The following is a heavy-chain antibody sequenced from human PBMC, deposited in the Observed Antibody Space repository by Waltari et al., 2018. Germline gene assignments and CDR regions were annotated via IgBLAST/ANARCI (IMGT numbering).Heavy chain of an antibody. V-gene: IGHV3-21*01. J-gene: IGHJ3*02. Sequence: EEQLVESGXGLVXXGXSXRLSCAAXGFXFXNYDMNWXRQAPGKGXVWVSSISSXVKYIYYADSMKGRFXXSRDNAKXALFLQINXXRAEDTAXYXCAXASDSAFHXWXXGXMVTVXS. D-gene: IGHD3-22*01. CDR3: AXASDSAFHX. CDR1: GFXFXNYD. CDR2: ISSXVKYI.